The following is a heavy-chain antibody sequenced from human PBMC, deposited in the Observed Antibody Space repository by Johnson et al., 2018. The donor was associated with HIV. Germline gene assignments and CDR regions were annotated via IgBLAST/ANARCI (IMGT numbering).Heavy chain of an antibody. CDR3: AKHIVLVVYAIGAAFDI. J-gene: IGHJ3*02. D-gene: IGHD2-8*02. V-gene: IGHV3-66*04. Sequence: EVQLVESGGGLVQPGGSLRLSCAASGFTVRTNYMSWIRQAPGKGLEWVSVIYKGETKYYADAVKGRFTISRDNSKNTLYLQMNSLRAEDTAVYYCAKHIVLVVYAIGAAFDIWGQGTMVTVSS. CDR2: IYKGETK. CDR1: GFTVRTNY.